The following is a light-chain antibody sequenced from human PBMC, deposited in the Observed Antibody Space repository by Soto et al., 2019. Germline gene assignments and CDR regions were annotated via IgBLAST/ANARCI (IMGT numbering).Light chain of an antibody. Sequence: QSVLTQPPSVSGAPGQRVTISCTGSSSNIGAGYDVHWYQHLPGRAPKLLIYGNSHRPSGVPDRFSGSKSVTSASLAITGLQAEDEADYYCQSYDTSLNIYVFGTGTKVTVL. CDR3: QSYDTSLNIYV. CDR2: GNS. J-gene: IGLJ1*01. V-gene: IGLV1-40*01. CDR1: SSNIGAGYD.